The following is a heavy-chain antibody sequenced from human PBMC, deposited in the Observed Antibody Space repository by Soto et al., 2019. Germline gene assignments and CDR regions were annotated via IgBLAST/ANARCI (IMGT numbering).Heavy chain of an antibody. CDR1: GFTFINYP. CDR2: ISGGGDAA. V-gene: IGHV3-23*01. J-gene: IGHJ2*01. Sequence: EVQVLESGGGLVQPGGSWGPPVPAFGFTFINYPMTWFPQPPGRGREWVSSISGGGDAAFFPDSVRGRFTISRDNSKNTVTLQMNSLGVDDTAVYYCARKILGSTTRPNYWYFDLWGRGTLVTVSS. CDR3: ARKILGSTTRPNYWYFDL. D-gene: IGHD7-27*01.